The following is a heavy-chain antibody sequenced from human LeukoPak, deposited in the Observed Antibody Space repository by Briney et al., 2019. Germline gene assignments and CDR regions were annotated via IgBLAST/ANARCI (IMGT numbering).Heavy chain of an antibody. J-gene: IGHJ4*02. CDR1: GFTFSSFT. CDR2: IGGRGGST. CDR3: ARVPPRNYYDSSGYCDY. Sequence: GGSLRLSCAASGFTFSSFTMTWVRQAPGKGLEWVSAIGGRGGSTYYADFLEGRFTIARDNSKDMVYLQMGSLRAEDMAVYYCARVPPRNYYDSSGYCDYWGQGTLVTVSS. D-gene: IGHD3-22*01. V-gene: IGHV3-23*01.